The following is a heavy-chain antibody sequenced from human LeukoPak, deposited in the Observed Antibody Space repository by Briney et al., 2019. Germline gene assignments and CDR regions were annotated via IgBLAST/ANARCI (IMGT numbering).Heavy chain of an antibody. V-gene: IGHV4-59*08. CDR1: GGSISSYY. J-gene: IGHJ6*02. CDR3: AGRCSPGPYYYYGMDV. D-gene: IGHD3-10*01. CDR2: IYYSGST. Sequence: SETLSLTCTVSGGSISSYYWSWIRQPPGKGLEWIGYIYYSGSTNYNPSLKSRVTISVDTSKNQFSLKLSSVTAADTAVYYCAGRCSPGPYYYYGMDVWGQGTTVTVSS.